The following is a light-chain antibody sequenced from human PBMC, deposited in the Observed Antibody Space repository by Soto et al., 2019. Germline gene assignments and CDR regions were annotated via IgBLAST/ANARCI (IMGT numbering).Light chain of an antibody. V-gene: IGKV1-39*01. CDR2: AAL. Sequence: DIQMTQSPSSLSASVGDRVTITCRASESIARHLNWYQQKPGKAPTLLIYAALSLQNGVPSRFRGGGSGTDFTLTISNLQPEDFATYYCQQSYSTLSITFGQGTRLEIK. J-gene: IGKJ5*01. CDR1: ESIARH. CDR3: QQSYSTLSIT.